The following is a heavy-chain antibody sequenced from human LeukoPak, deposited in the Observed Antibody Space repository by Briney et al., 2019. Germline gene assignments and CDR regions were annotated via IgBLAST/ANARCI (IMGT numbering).Heavy chain of an antibody. V-gene: IGHV1-8*01. J-gene: IGHJ4*02. D-gene: IGHD2-15*01. CDR1: GYTFTSYD. CDR2: MNPNSGNT. Sequence: ASAKVSCKASGYTFTSYDINWVRQATGQGLEWMGWMNPNSGNTGYAQKFQGRVTMTRNTSISTAYMELSSLRSEDTAVYYCARTPYCSGGSCRRYYFDYWGQGTLVTVSS. CDR3: ARTPYCSGGSCRRYYFDY.